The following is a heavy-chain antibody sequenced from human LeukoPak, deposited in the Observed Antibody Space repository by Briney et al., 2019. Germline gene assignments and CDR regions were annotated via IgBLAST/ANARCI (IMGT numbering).Heavy chain of an antibody. D-gene: IGHD5-12*01. Sequence: GSVKVSCKASGYTFTSYGISWVRQAPGQGLEWMGWISAYNGNTNYAQKLQGRVTMTTDTSTSTAYMELRSLRSDDTAVYYCARAGLTLSGYSGYDLDYYYYYMDVWGKGTTVTISS. V-gene: IGHV1-18*01. CDR2: ISAYNGNT. CDR1: GYTFTSYG. J-gene: IGHJ6*03. CDR3: ARAGLTLSGYSGYDLDYYYYYMDV.